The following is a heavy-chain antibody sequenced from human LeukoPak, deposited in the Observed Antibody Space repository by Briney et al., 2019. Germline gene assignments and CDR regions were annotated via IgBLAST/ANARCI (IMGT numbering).Heavy chain of an antibody. Sequence: ASVKVSCKASGYTFTSYGISWVRQAPGQGLEWMGWISAYNGNTNYAQKLQGRVTMTTDTSTSTAYMELRSLRSGDTAVYYCARDLVVPAAGGDAFDIWGQGTMVTVSS. CDR3: ARDLVVPAAGGDAFDI. J-gene: IGHJ3*02. CDR1: GYTFTSYG. CDR2: ISAYNGNT. D-gene: IGHD2-2*01. V-gene: IGHV1-18*01.